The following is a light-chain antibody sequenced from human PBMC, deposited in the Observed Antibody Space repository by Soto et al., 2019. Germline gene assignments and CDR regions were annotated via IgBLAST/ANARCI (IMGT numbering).Light chain of an antibody. CDR3: HPSYSTPWA. CDR2: AAY. V-gene: IGKV1-39*01. CDR1: QSISTY. Sequence: DRQITESPSCFAPAVRGILNTTCLASQSISTYLNWYQHKPGKAPKLLIYAAYSLQSGVPSRFSGSGVGTDFTLSLRSLQPEDFAAYYCHPSYSTPWAFGQGTEVDIK. J-gene: IGKJ1*01.